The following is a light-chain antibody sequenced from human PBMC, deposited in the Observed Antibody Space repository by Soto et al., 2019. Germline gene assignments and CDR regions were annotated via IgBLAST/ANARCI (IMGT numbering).Light chain of an antibody. CDR2: GNS. CDR3: QSYDSSLSGSG. Sequence: QSVLTQPPSVSEAPGQRVTISCTGSSSNIGAGYDVHWYQQLPGTAPKLLIYGNSNRPSGVPDRFSGSKSGTSASLAITGLQAGEEADYYCQSYDSSLSGSGFGGGTKVTVL. CDR1: SSNIGAGYD. J-gene: IGLJ2*01. V-gene: IGLV1-40*01.